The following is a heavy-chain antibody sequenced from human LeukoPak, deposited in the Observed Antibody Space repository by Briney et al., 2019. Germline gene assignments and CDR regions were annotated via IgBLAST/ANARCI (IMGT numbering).Heavy chain of an antibody. CDR2: IRSKAYGGTT. Sequence: GRSLRLSCTASGFTFGVYAMSWVRQAPGKGLEGGGFIRSKAYGGTTEYAASVKGRFTISRDDSKSIAYLQMNSLKTEDTAVYYCTREYFYDFWSGDAFDIWGQGTMVTVSS. V-gene: IGHV3-49*04. D-gene: IGHD3-3*01. J-gene: IGHJ3*02. CDR1: GFTFGVYA. CDR3: TREYFYDFWSGDAFDI.